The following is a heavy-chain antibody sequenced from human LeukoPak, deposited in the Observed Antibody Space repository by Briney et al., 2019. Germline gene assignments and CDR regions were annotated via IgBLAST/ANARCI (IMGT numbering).Heavy chain of an antibody. J-gene: IGHJ4*02. CDR1: GYTFTGYY. CDR3: VLLAGLLWFGELGPGTDY. V-gene: IGHV1-8*02. Sequence: GASVKVSCKASGYTFTGYYMHWVRQAPGQGLEWMGWMNPNSGNTNYAQKFQGRVTMTRNTSISTAYMELSSLRSEDTAVYYCVLLAGLLWFGELGPGTDYWGQGTLVTVSS. D-gene: IGHD3-10*01. CDR2: MNPNSGNT.